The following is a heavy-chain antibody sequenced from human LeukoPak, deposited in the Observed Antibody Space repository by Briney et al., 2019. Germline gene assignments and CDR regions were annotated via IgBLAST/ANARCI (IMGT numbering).Heavy chain of an antibody. D-gene: IGHD5/OR15-5a*01. V-gene: IGHV3-48*03. CDR1: GFTFSSYE. CDR3: ARVSRTGDFDY. CDR2: ISSSGSTI. Sequence: GGSLRLSCAASGFTFSSYEMNWVRQAPGKGLEWVSYISSSGSTIYYADSVKGRFTISRDNAKNSLYLQMNSLRAEDTAVYYCARVSRTGDFDYWGQGTLSPSPQ. J-gene: IGHJ4*02.